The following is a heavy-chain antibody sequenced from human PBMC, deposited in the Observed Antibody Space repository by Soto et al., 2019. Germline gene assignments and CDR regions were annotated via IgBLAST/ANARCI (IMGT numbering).Heavy chain of an antibody. Sequence: SLELCSAASGVTVWSFGVHWVCKAPSKGLGWVALLSYDGSKEYYADSVKGRFSVSRDNSKNTLYLQMNSLRVEDTAVYFCAKRLLRGTTLSVLDYWGRGTLVTVSS. CDR2: LSYDGSKE. D-gene: IGHD4-17*01. V-gene: IGHV3-30*18. CDR1: GVTVWSFG. CDR3: AKRLLRGTTLSVLDY. J-gene: IGHJ4*02.